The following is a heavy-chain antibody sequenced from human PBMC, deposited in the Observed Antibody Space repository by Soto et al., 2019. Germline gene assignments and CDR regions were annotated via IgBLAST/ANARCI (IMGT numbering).Heavy chain of an antibody. CDR2: ISNSGSVI. CDR3: VRVFASNTFDL. V-gene: IGHV3-48*02. CDR1: GFSFISYS. Sequence: EVQLVESGGNLVQAGGSLRLSCAASGFSFISYSMSWVRQAPGKGLEWVSYISNSGSVIHDADSVKGRFTISRDNAKNSLSLQMNSLIDEDTALYYCVRVFASNTFDLWGQGTVVTVSS. D-gene: IGHD3-3*01. J-gene: IGHJ3*01.